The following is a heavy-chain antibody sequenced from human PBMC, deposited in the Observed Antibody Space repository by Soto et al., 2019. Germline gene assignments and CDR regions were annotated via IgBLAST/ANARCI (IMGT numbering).Heavy chain of an antibody. D-gene: IGHD6-13*01. J-gene: IGHJ3*02. CDR1: GYSFTSYW. V-gene: IGHV5-10-1*03. Sequence: EVQLVQSGAEVKKPGESLRISCKGSGYSFTSYWISWVRQMPGKGLEWMGRIDPSDSYTNYSPSFQGHVTISADKSISTAYLQWSSLKASDTAMYYYARHLINLQQLAAFDIWGQGTMVTVSS. CDR3: ARHLINLQQLAAFDI. CDR2: IDPSDSYT.